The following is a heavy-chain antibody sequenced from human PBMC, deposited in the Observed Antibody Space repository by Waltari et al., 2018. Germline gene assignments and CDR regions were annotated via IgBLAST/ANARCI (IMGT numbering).Heavy chain of an antibody. CDR1: GFSFEDYA. D-gene: IGHD1-26*01. V-gene: IGHV3-9*01. CDR3: AKDLYSGSDNRIFDF. CDR2: INWDSSDT. J-gene: IGHJ4*02. Sequence: EVQLVESGGGLVQPGRSLRLSCAASGFSFEDYAVHWVRQAPGKGLEWVSGINWDSSDTAYADSVKGRFTISRDNAKNSLYLQMNSLRTEDTAFYYCAKDLYSGSDNRIFDFWGQGTLVTVSS.